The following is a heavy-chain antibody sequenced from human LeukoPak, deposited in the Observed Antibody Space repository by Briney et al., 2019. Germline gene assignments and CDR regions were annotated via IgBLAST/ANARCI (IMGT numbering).Heavy chain of an antibody. J-gene: IGHJ4*02. CDR2: IYYSGST. Sequence: PSETLSLTCTVYGGSISSYYWSWIRQPPGKGLEWIGYIYYSGSTNYNPSLKSRVTISVDTSKNQFSLKLSSVTAADTAVYYCARGVGSPPPGYWGQGTLVTVSS. V-gene: IGHV4-59*01. CDR1: GGSISSYY. CDR3: ARGVGSPPPGY.